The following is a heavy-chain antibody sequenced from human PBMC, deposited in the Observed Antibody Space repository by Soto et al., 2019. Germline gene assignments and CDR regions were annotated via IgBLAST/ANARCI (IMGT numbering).Heavy chain of an antibody. CDR2: MNPNSGNT. D-gene: IGHD4-4*01. J-gene: IGHJ6*02. CDR1: GYTFTSYD. V-gene: IGHV1-8*01. CDR3: ARHISNFRYYYYAMDV. Sequence: ASVKVSCKASGYTFTSYDINWVRQATGQGLEWMGWMNPNSGNTGYAQKFQGRVTMTRNTSISTAYLQWNTLKASDTAMYYCARHISNFRYYYYAMDVWGQGTTVTVSS.